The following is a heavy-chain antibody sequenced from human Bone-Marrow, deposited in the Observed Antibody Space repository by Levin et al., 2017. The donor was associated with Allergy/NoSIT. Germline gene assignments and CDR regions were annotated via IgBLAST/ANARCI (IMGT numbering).Heavy chain of an antibody. Sequence: SETLSLTCAVSGGSISSGGYSLSWIRQPPGKGLEWIGYIYDSGNTYYNPSLKSRVTILVDMSKKRFSLRLTSVTAADTAVYYWARGTTVTPGGTDSFDIWGQGTFVTVS. V-gene: IGHV4-30-2*01. D-gene: IGHD4-17*01. CDR1: GGSISSGGYS. CDR2: IYDSGNT. J-gene: IGHJ3*02. CDR3: ARGTTVTPGGTDSFDI.